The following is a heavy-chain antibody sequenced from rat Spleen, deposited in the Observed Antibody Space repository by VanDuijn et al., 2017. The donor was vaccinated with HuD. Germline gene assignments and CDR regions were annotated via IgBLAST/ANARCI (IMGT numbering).Heavy chain of an antibody. Sequence: EVQLVESGGDLVQPGRSLILSCAASGLTFNYYGINWIRQAPTKGLEWVASISPDGDNTYYRDSVKGRFTISRDNAKTTLYLQLDSLRSEDTATYYCAKDYYDGTYYYWYFDFWGPGTMVTVSS. D-gene: IGHD1-12*02. V-gene: IGHV5-19*01. J-gene: IGHJ1*01. CDR2: ISPDGDNT. CDR3: AKDYYDGTYYYWYFDF. CDR1: GLTFNYYG.